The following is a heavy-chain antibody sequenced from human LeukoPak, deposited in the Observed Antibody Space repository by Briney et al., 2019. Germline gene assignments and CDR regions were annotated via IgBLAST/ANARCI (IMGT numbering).Heavy chain of an antibody. J-gene: IGHJ6*02. D-gene: IGHD1-1*01. CDR2: IIAGNGDT. CDR1: GYTFTDYA. Sequence: ASVKVCCKASGYTFTDYAIHWVRQAPGQRLEWMGWIIAGNGDTYYSEKLQGRVTFTRDTSATTAYMELSSLRSEDTAVYYCARVRAYISNYYGMDVWGQGTTVTVSS. V-gene: IGHV1-3*01. CDR3: ARVRAYISNYYGMDV.